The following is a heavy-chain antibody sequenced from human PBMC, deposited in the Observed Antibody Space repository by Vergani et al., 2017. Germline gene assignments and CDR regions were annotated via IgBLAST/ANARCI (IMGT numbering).Heavy chain of an antibody. Sequence: QVQLVESGGGVVQRGGSLRLSCAASGFTFSSYGMHWVRQAPGKGLEWVAFVRYDGTNKYYADSVKGRFTICRDNSKNTLYLQMNSLRAEDTAVYYCAKGEGIVANWQGYYYNGMDVWGQGTTVTVSS. V-gene: IGHV3-30*02. J-gene: IGHJ6*02. CDR1: GFTFSSYG. CDR2: VRYDGTNK. D-gene: IGHD1-26*01. CDR3: AKGEGIVANWQGYYYNGMDV.